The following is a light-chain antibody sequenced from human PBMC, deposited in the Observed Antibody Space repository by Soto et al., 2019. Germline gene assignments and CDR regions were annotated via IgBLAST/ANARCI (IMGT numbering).Light chain of an antibody. J-gene: IGKJ4*01. CDR1: QGISSY. Sequence: AIQLTQSPSSLFASVGDRVTITCRASQGISSYLAWYQQKPGKAPKLLIFDASSLESGVPSRFSGSGSGTDFTLTISSLQPDDFATYYCQQYESYSPLTFGGGTKVDIK. CDR3: QQYESYSPLT. CDR2: DAS. V-gene: IGKV1-13*02.